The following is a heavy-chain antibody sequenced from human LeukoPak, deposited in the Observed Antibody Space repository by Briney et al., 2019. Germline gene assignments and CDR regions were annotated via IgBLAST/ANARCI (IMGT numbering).Heavy chain of an antibody. CDR1: GYTFTGYY. CDR2: INPNSGGT. CDR3: ASWAGATMSYYYYMDV. Sequence: ASVKVSCKASGYTFTGYYMHWVRQAPGQGLEWMGWINPNSGGTNYAQKFQGRVTMTRDTSISTAYMELSRLRSDDTAVYYCASWAGATMSYYYYMDVWGKGTTVTVSS. D-gene: IGHD1-26*01. J-gene: IGHJ6*03. V-gene: IGHV1-2*02.